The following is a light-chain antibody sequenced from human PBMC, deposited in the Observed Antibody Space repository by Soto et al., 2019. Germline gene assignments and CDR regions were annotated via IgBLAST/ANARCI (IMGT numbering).Light chain of an antibody. CDR1: SSDVGGYNY. Sequence: QSALTQPASVSGSPGQSIAISCTGTSSDVGGYNYVSWYQQHPGKAPKLMIYDVSSRPSGVSNRFSGSKSGNTASLTISGLQTEDEADYYCSSYTTSSTEIFGTGTTVTVL. CDR3: SSYTTSSTEI. V-gene: IGLV2-14*01. J-gene: IGLJ1*01. CDR2: DVS.